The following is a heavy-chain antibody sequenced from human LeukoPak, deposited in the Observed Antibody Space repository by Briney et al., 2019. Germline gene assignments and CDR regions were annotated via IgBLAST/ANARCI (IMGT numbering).Heavy chain of an antibody. V-gene: IGHV4-30-2*01. Sequence: SQTLSLTCTVSGGSISSGGYYWSWIRQPPGKGLEWIGEINHSGSTDYNPSLKSRVIISVDTSKNQFSLKLSSVTAADTAVYYCARGFGIQSNYWGQGALVTVSS. CDR3: ARGFGIQSNY. CDR1: GGSISSGGYY. J-gene: IGHJ4*02. CDR2: INHSGST. D-gene: IGHD3-16*01.